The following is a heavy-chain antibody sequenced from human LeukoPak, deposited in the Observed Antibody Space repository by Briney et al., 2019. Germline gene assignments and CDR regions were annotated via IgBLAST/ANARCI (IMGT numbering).Heavy chain of an antibody. CDR3: AKGSAYADF. Sequence: PGGSLRLSCAASGFTFSSYVMSWVRQALEKGLEWVSTISGSGGSTYYADSVKGRFTISRDNPKNTLSLQMNSLRAEDTAVYYCAKGSAYADFWGQGTLVTVSS. V-gene: IGHV3-23*01. J-gene: IGHJ4*02. CDR1: GFTFSSYV. CDR2: ISGSGGST. D-gene: IGHD3-3*01.